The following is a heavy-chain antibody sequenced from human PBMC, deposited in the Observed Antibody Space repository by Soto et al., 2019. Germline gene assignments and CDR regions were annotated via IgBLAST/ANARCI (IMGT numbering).Heavy chain of an antibody. CDR2: MNPNSGNT. CDR3: ARRRAATRYWYFDL. Sequence: QVQLVQSGAEVKKPGASVKVSCKASGYTFTSYDINWVRQATGQGLEWMGWMNPNSGNTGYAQKFQGRGTMTRNTSISTAYMELSSLRSEDTAVYYCARRRAATRYWYFDLWGRGTLVTVSS. J-gene: IGHJ2*01. CDR1: GYTFTSYD. D-gene: IGHD2-15*01. V-gene: IGHV1-8*01.